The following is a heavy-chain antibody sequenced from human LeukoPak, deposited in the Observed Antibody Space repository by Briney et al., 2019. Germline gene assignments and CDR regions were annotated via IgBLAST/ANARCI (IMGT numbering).Heavy chain of an antibody. CDR3: ATIRLATNDAFDI. V-gene: IGHV3-23*01. Sequence: GGSLRLSCAASGFTFSIYAMSWVRQAPGRGLEWVSSISGSGSSTYYADSVKGRFTISRDNSKNTLYLQMNSLRAEDTAVYYCATIRLATNDAFDIWGQGTMATVSS. CDR1: GFTFSIYA. D-gene: IGHD3-9*01. CDR2: ISGSGSST. J-gene: IGHJ3*02.